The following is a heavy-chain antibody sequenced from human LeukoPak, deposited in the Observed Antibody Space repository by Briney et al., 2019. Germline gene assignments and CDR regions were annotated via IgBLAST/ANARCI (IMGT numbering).Heavy chain of an antibody. V-gene: IGHV1-18*01. CDR3: AREGWNDVADN. CDR2: VSAYNGNT. CDR1: SYPLTNYG. D-gene: IGHD1-1*01. J-gene: IGHJ4*02. Sequence: ASVKVSCKASSYPLTNYGISWVRQAPGQGLEWMGWVSAYNGNTNYAQKVQDRVTMTTDTSTTTAYMELRSLTLDDTAVYYCAREGWNDVADNWGQGTQVTVSS.